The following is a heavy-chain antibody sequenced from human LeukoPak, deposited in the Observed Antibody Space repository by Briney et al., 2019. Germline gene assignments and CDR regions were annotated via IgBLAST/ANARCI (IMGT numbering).Heavy chain of an antibody. J-gene: IGHJ4*02. Sequence: GGSLRLSCAPSVFTFDDYAMHWVRRAPGEGLEWGSDICWNRGRIGYAHSVRGGFPISSDNANNSLNLQMNSMRGEDTDLYDCAKASIAHGAPAELDYWGQGTLVTVSS. CDR3: AKASIAHGAPAELDY. CDR1: VFTFDDYA. V-gene: IGHV3-9*01. D-gene: IGHD6-13*01. CDR2: ICWNRGRI.